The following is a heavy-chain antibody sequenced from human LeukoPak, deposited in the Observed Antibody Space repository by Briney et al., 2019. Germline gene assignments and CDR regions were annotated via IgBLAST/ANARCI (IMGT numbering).Heavy chain of an antibody. J-gene: IGHJ4*02. CDR3: ARVQSGYSYGFDY. CDR1: GFTFSSYA. Sequence: PGGSLRLSCAASGFTFSSYAMHWVRQAPGKGLEWVAVISYDGSNKYYADSVKGRFTISRDNSKNTLYLQMNSLRAEDTAVYYCARVQSGYSYGFDYWGQGTLVTVSS. D-gene: IGHD5-18*01. CDR2: ISYDGSNK. V-gene: IGHV3-30*04.